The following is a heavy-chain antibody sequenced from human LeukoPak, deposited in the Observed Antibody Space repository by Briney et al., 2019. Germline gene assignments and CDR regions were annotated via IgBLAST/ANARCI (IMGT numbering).Heavy chain of an antibody. CDR2: ISVFNGKT. D-gene: IGHD3-22*01. CDR1: GYSFSMHG. J-gene: IGHJ4*02. CDR3: ARGVYNHDSSGPLDY. V-gene: IGHV1-18*01. Sequence: ASVKVSCKTSGYSFSMHGFSWVRQAPGQGLEWMGWISVFNGKTIYPQKFQGRITMTTDTSTTTAYMELRSLRSDDTAVYYCARGVYNHDSSGPLDYRGQGTLVTVSS.